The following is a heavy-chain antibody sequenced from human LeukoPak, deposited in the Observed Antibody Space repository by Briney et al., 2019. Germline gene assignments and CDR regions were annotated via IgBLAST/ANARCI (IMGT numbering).Heavy chain of an antibody. J-gene: IGHJ4*02. D-gene: IGHD6-19*01. CDR1: GGSISSYY. Sequence: SETLSLTCTVSGGSISSYYWSWIRQPPGKGLEWIGYIYYSGSTNYNPSLKSRVTISVDTSKNQFPLKLSSVTAADTAVYYCARGPVAVAVVDYWGQGTLVTVSS. CDR3: ARGPVAVAVVDY. CDR2: IYYSGST. V-gene: IGHV4-59*01.